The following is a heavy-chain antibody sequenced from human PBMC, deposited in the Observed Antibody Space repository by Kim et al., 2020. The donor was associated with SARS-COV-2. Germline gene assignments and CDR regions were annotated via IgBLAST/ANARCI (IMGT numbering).Heavy chain of an antibody. CDR3: ARGADFWSRQFDY. D-gene: IGHD3-3*01. Sequence: NNNPALKSRVTIAVDTSKNQFSLKLSSVTAADTAVYYCARGADFWSRQFDYWGQGTLVTVSS. J-gene: IGHJ4*02. V-gene: IGHV4-34*01.